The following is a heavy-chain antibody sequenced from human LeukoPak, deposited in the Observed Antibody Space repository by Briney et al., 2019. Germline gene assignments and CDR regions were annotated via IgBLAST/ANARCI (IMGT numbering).Heavy chain of an antibody. V-gene: IGHV3-11*06. J-gene: IGHJ4*02. CDR2: ISSSSSYT. D-gene: IGHD3-10*01. CDR3: ARDDGSGSSPLDY. CDR1: GFTFSDYY. Sequence: NPGGSLRLSCAASGFTFSDYYMSWLRQAPGKGLEGVSYISSSSSYTNYADSVKGRFTISRDNAKNSLYLQMNSLRAEDTAVYYCARDDGSGSSPLDYWGQGTLVTVSS.